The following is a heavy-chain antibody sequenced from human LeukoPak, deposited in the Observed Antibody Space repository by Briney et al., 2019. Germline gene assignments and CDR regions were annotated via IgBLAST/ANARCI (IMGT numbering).Heavy chain of an antibody. CDR1: GFIFSDYW. V-gene: IGHV3-7*01. J-gene: IGHJ3*02. CDR3: ARATKTYAYDI. Sequence: QPGGSLRLSCTGSGFIFSDYWMSWVRQAPGKGLEWVANIKLDGSEKYYVDSVKGRFTISRDNAKNSLYLQMSSLRAEDTAVYYCARATKTYAYDIWGRGTMVTVSS. D-gene: IGHD1-26*01. CDR2: IKLDGSEK.